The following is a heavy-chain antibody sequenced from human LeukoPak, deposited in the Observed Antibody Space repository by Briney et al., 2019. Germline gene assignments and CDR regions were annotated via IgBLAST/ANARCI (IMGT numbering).Heavy chain of an antibody. CDR1: GFPFSTYW. CDR2: INQDGTEK. J-gene: IGHJ4*02. D-gene: IGHD3-10*01. Sequence: GGSLRLSCAASGFPFSTYWMSWVREAPGKGLEWVANINQDGTEKYVDSVKGRFTISRDYAKNSLYLQMNSLRVEDTAVYYYAKVAKYYYGPETYYFFEQWGQGTPVTASS. V-gene: IGHV3-7*01. CDR3: AKVAKYYYGPETYYFFEQ.